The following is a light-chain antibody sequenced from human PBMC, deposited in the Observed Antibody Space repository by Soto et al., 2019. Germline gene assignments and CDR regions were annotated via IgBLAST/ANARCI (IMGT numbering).Light chain of an antibody. CDR3: QQYNSYST. J-gene: IGKJ1*01. Sequence: DIQITQSPSALSASVGGRVTSTCRASQSISSWLAWYQQKPGKAPKLLIYDASSLASGVPSRFSGSGSGTEFTLTISSLQPDDFATYYCQQYNSYSTFGQGTKVDIK. CDR1: QSISSW. V-gene: IGKV1-5*01. CDR2: DAS.